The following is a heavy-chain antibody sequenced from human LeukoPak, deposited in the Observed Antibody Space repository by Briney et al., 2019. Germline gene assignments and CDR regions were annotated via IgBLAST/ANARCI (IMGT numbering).Heavy chain of an antibody. CDR2: AYYSGHT. CDR3: ARHPFATPFDY. CDR1: GGSISDNY. V-gene: IGHV4-59*08. Sequence: SETLSLTCTVSGGSISDNYWSWIRQPPGKGLEWIGYAYYSGHTNYNSSLKSRVTISLDTSKSQFSLRLSSVTAADTAVYFCARHPFATPFDYWGPGTLVTVSS. D-gene: IGHD2-15*01. J-gene: IGHJ4*02.